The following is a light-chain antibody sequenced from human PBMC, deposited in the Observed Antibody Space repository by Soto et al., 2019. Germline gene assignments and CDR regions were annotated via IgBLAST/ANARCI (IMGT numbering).Light chain of an antibody. CDR2: GVT. CDR1: NNDIGGYNS. V-gene: IGLV2-14*01. J-gene: IGLJ2*01. Sequence: QSALTQPASVSGSPGQSITISCTGSNNDIGGYNSVSWYQQHPDKAPKLLIFGVTNRPSRVSDRFSGSKSGNTASLTISALQAEDEADYYCTSYTSVTIVVFGGGTKLTVL. CDR3: TSYTSVTIVV.